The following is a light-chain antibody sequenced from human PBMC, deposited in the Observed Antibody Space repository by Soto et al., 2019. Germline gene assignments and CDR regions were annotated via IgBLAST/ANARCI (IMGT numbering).Light chain of an antibody. J-gene: IGKJ4*01. Sequence: DIVLTQSPGTLSSSPGERATLSCRASQSVGSSLAWYQQKPGQAPRLLIYDTFNRATGIPARFSGSGSGTDFTLTISSLEPEDFAVYYCQQRSSWPFLCTFGGGNKVDIK. CDR2: DTF. CDR1: QSVGSS. CDR3: QQRSSWPFLCT. V-gene: IGKV3-11*01.